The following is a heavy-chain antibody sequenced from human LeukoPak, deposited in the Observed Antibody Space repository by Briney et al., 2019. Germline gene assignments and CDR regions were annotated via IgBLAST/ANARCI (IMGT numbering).Heavy chain of an antibody. CDR1: GFRFDDYV. V-gene: IGHV3-9*01. CDR3: AVQYDSSGYPIDY. CDR2: ISWNSGRI. Sequence: GGSLRLSCAASGFRFDDYVIHWIRQAPGKGLEWVSVISWNSGRIGYADSVKGRFTISRDNAKNSLYLQMNSLRAEDTALYYCAVQYDSSGYPIDYWGQGTLVTVSS. J-gene: IGHJ4*02. D-gene: IGHD3-22*01.